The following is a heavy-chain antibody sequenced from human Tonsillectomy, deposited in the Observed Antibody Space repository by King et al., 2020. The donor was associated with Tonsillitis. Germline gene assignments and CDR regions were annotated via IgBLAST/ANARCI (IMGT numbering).Heavy chain of an antibody. D-gene: IGHD1-26*01. Sequence: QLQESGPGLVKPSETLSLTCTVSGGSISSYYWSWIRQPPGKGLEWIGDIYYSGNTNYNPSLKSRVNISVDTSKNQFSLRLRSVTAADTAGYYCAKGWETFDFWGQGTLVTVSS. V-gene: IGHV4-59*01. J-gene: IGHJ4*02. CDR2: IYYSGNT. CDR1: GGSISSYY. CDR3: AKGWETFDF.